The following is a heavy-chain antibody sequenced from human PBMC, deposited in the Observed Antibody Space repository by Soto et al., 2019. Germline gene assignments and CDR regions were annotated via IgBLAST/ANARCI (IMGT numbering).Heavy chain of an antibody. CDR2: IYHSGST. D-gene: IGHD3-10*01. Sequence: SETLSLTCAVSGGSISSGGYSWSWIRQPPGKGLEWIGYIYHSGSTYYNPSLKSRVTISVDRSKNQFSLKLSSVTAADTAVYYCARERKVTMARGVIDYGMDVWGQGTTVTVSS. V-gene: IGHV4-30-2*01. J-gene: IGHJ6*02. CDR3: ARERKVTMARGVIDYGMDV. CDR1: GGSISSGGYS.